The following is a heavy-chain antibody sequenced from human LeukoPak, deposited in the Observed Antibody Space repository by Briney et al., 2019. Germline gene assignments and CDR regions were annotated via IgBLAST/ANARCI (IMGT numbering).Heavy chain of an antibody. V-gene: IGHV1-2*06. D-gene: IGHD2-8*01. CDR1: GYTFTGYY. CDR2: INPNSGGT. J-gene: IGHJ4*02. CDR3: ARDNSGDNGLHFDY. Sequence: ASVMVSCTASGYTFTGYYMHWVRQAPGQGLEWMGRINPNSGGTNYAQKFQGRVTMTRDTSISTAYMELSRLRSDDTAVYYCARDNSGDNGLHFDYWGQGTLVTVSS.